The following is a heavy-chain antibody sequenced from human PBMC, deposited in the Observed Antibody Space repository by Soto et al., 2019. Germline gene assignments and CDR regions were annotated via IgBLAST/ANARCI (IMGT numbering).Heavy chain of an antibody. D-gene: IGHD1-1*01. CDR3: ARGERGVLDI. CDR2: INAIGGST. Sequence: EVQLLECGGGLAQPGASLRHSCVVSGLPVGSHGMSWVRQAPGKGLEWVSGINAIGGSTYYADSVKGRFTISRDSSENTLYLQMNSLRVEDTAVYFCARGERGVLDIWDQGTMVTVSS. V-gene: IGHV3-23*01. J-gene: IGHJ3*02. CDR1: GLPVGSHG.